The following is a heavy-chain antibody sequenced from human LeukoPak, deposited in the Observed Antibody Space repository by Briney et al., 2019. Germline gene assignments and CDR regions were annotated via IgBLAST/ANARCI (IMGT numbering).Heavy chain of an antibody. CDR3: ATMGDFVYSSNWEG. Sequence: PGGSLRLSCAASGIIFSNYWMHWVRQAPGKGLVWVSRINRDGSSTSYADSVKGRFTISRDNAKNSLYLQMNSLRAEDTAVYYCATMGDFVYSSNWEGWGQGTLVTVSS. J-gene: IGHJ4*02. V-gene: IGHV3-74*01. D-gene: IGHD6-13*01. CDR2: INRDGSST. CDR1: GIIFSNYW.